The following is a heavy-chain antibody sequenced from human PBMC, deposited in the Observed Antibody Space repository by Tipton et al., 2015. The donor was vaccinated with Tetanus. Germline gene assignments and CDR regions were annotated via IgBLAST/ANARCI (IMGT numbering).Heavy chain of an antibody. CDR2: IYSGGST. V-gene: IGHV3-53*01. Sequence: SLRLSCAASGFTVSSNYMSWVRQAPGKGLEWVSVIYSGGSTYYADSVKGRFTISRDNSKNTLYLQMNSLRAEDTAVYYCAGDPVGATRGSYGMDVWGQGTTVTVSS. CDR3: AGDPVGATRGSYGMDV. CDR1: GFTVSSNY. J-gene: IGHJ6*02. D-gene: IGHD1-26*01.